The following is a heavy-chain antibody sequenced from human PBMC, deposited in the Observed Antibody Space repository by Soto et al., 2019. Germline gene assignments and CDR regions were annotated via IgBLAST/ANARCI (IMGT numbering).Heavy chain of an antibody. CDR1: GFTVRSNY. CDR3: ARVEEYYDILTGYWY. CDR2: IYTGGST. J-gene: IGHJ4*02. V-gene: IGHV3-66*01. Sequence: EVQLVESGGGLVQPGGSLRLSCAASGFTVRSNYMSWVRQAPGKGLEWVSVIYTGGSTYYADSVKGRFTISRDNSKNTLYLQMKSLRAEDTAVYYCARVEEYYDILTGYWYWGQGTLVTVSS. D-gene: IGHD3-9*01.